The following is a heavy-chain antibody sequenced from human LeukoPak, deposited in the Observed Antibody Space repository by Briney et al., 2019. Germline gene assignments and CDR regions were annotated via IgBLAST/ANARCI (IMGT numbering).Heavy chain of an antibody. D-gene: IGHD2-15*01. V-gene: IGHV4-34*01. CDR3: ARDLGYCSGGSCYFYAF. Sequence: TSETLSLTCAVYGGSFSGYYWSWIRQPPGKGLEWIGEINHSGSTNYNPSLKSRVTISVDTSKNQFSLMLSSVTAADTAVYYCARDLGYCSGGSCYFYAFWGQGTLVTVSS. J-gene: IGHJ4*02. CDR1: GGSFSGYY. CDR2: INHSGST.